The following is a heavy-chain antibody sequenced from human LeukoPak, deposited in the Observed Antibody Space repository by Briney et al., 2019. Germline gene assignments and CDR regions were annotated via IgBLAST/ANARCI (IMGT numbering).Heavy chain of an antibody. CDR1: GGSISSSSYY. CDR3: ATYNSRLFDY. CDR2: IYYSGST. D-gene: IGHD5-24*01. J-gene: IGHJ4*02. V-gene: IGHV4-39*01. Sequence: PSETLSLTCTVSGGSISSSSYYWGWIRQPPGKGLEWIGSIYYSGSTYYNPSLKSRVTISVDTSKNQSSLKLSSVTAADTAVYYCATYNSRLFDYWGQGTLVTVSS.